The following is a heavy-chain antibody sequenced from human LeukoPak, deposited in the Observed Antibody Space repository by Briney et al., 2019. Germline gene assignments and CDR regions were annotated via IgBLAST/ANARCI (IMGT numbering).Heavy chain of an antibody. D-gene: IGHD3-9*01. J-gene: IGHJ6*02. CDR2: ISGSGGST. V-gene: IGHV3-23*01. Sequence: GGSLRLSCAGSAFTFSNYAMSWVRQGPGKGLEWVSTISGSGGSTYYADSVKGRFTISRDNSKNTLYLQMNSLRAEDTAVYYCAKVGDYDILAGTYYYYGMDVWGQGTTVTVSS. CDR1: AFTFSNYA. CDR3: AKVGDYDILAGTYYYYGMDV.